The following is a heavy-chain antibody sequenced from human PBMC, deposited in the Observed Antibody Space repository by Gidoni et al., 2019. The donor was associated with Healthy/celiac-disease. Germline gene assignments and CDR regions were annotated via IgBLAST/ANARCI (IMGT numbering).Heavy chain of an antibody. J-gene: IGHJ6*02. Sequence: QVQLVQSGAEVKKPGASVKVSCKASGYTFTSYDINWVRQATGQGLEWMGWMNPNSGNTGYAQKFQGRVTMTRNTSISTAYMELSSLRSEDTAVYYCARGRRVWGSGSYYIPMNYYYYYGMDVWGQGTTVTVSS. D-gene: IGHD3-10*01. CDR3: ARGRRVWGSGSYYIPMNYYYYYGMDV. V-gene: IGHV1-8*01. CDR1: GYTFTSYD. CDR2: MNPNSGNT.